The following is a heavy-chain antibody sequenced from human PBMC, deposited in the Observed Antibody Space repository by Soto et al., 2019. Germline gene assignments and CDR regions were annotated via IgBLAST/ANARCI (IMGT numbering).Heavy chain of an antibody. CDR1: SGSISAYY. V-gene: IGHV4-59*08. Sequence: QVRLQESGPGLVKPAETLSLTCTVSSGSISAYYWAWIRQPPGKALESIGYISDDGSTRYNPSIKSRVTISLDTSKNHFSLKLTSVNAADTAVYYCARPRNYDIFTDHYHYMDVWGKGTMVTVSS. J-gene: IGHJ6*03. D-gene: IGHD3-9*01. CDR3: ARPRNYDIFTDHYHYMDV. CDR2: ISDDGST.